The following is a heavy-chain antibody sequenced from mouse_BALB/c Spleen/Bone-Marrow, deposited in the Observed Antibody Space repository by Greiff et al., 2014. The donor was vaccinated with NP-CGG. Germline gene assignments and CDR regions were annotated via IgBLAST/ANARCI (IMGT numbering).Heavy chain of an antibody. Sequence: VQLQQSGAELVRPGSSVKISCKASGYAFSSYWMNWVKQRPGQGLEWIGQIYPGDGDTNYSGKFRGKATLTADESSSTAYMQLSSLTSEDSAVYFCAFGNYDFDYWGQGTTLTVSS. D-gene: IGHD2-1*01. V-gene: IGHV1-80*01. CDR1: GYAFSSYW. CDR2: IYPGDGDT. CDR3: AFGNYDFDY. J-gene: IGHJ2*01.